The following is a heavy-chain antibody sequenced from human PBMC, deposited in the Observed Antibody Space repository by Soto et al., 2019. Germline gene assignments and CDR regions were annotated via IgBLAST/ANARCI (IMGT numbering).Heavy chain of an antibody. J-gene: IGHJ4*02. Sequence: GGSLRLSCVASGFTSDSCGMNWVRQGPGKGLEWVAGVSPHAANTYYADSVRGRFIISRDDSRKTVSLDMNSLRGEDSAVYYCATEGATTTKNCDYWGQGTVVTVSS. CDR1: GFTSDSCG. CDR3: ATEGATTTKNCDY. D-gene: IGHD1-26*01. CDR2: VSPHAANT. V-gene: IGHV3-23*01.